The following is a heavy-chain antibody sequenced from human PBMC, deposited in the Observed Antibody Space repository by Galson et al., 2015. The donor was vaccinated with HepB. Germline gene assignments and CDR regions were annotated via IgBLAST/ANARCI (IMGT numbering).Heavy chain of an antibody. CDR1: GGSISGYY. J-gene: IGHJ6*02. CDR2: IFYSGTT. CDR3: ARVLNALSYQMDV. V-gene: IGHV4-59*01. Sequence: SETLSLTCTVSGGSISGYYWTWVRQPPGKGLEWIGNIFYSGTTNYSPSLKSRVTISKDTSRNQLSLKVSSVTAADTAVYCCARVLNALSYQMDVWGQGTTVTVSS. D-gene: IGHD1-26*01.